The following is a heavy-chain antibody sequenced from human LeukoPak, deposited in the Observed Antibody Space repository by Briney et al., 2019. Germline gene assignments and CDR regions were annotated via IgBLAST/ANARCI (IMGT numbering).Heavy chain of an antibody. CDR1: GFTFSSHW. J-gene: IGHJ4*02. CDR2: INSDGSSR. Sequence: GGSLRLSCAASGFTFSSHWMHWVRQAPGKGLVWVSGINSDGSSRRYADSVKGRFTISRDNAKNTLYLQMNSLRVEDTAVYYCARGGGSSGYYYCDQWGQGTLVTVSS. CDR3: ARGGGSSGYYYCDQ. V-gene: IGHV3-74*01. D-gene: IGHD3-22*01.